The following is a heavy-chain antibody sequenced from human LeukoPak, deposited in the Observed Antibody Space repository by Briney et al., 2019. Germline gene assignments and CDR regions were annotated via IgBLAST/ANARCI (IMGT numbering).Heavy chain of an antibody. CDR2: IYYSGST. CDR1: GGSISSYY. J-gene: IGHJ3*02. Sequence: SETLSLTCTVSGGSISSYYWSWIRQPPGKGLEWIGYIYYSGSTNYNPSLKSRVTISVDTSKNQFSLKLSSVTAADTAVYYCARGRGYSYGYRAFDIWGQGTMVTVSS. V-gene: IGHV4-59*12. D-gene: IGHD5-18*01. CDR3: ARGRGYSYGYRAFDI.